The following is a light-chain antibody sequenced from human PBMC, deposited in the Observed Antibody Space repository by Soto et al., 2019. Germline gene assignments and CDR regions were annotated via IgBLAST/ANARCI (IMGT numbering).Light chain of an antibody. CDR3: QHYNSYSAA. CDR1: QTISSW. V-gene: IGKV1-5*03. CDR2: KAS. Sequence: DIQMTLSPSSLSGSVGDRVTMTCRASQTISSWLAWYQQKPGKAPKLLIYKASTLKSGVPSRFSGSGSGTEFTLTISSLQPDDFATYYCQHYNSYSAAFGQGIKVDIK. J-gene: IGKJ1*01.